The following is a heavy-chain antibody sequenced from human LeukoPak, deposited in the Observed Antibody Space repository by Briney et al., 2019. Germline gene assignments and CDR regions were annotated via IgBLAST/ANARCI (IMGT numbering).Heavy chain of an antibody. J-gene: IGHJ4*02. D-gene: IGHD6-19*01. V-gene: IGHV3-11*04. CDR1: GFTVSSNY. CDR3: ARDGGSAWFLDY. CDR2: ISSSGNTT. Sequence: GGSLRLSCAASGFTVSSNYMTWVRQAPGKGLEWVSYISSSGNTTYNADSVKGRFSITRDNAKNSLYLQMNSLRAEDTAVYYCARDGGSAWFLDYWGQGTLVTVSS.